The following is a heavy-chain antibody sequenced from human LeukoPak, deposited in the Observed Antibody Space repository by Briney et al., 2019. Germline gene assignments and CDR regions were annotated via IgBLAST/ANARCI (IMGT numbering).Heavy chain of an antibody. J-gene: IGHJ4*02. Sequence: RGESLKISCKGSGYSFTSYWIDWVRQMPGKGMEWMGIIYSGDSDTRHSPSFQGQVSISADKSIITAYLQWSSLKASDTAMYYGASHKKSSGYYDYWGQGTVVSVSS. CDR2: IYSGDSDT. CDR3: ASHKKSSGYYDY. V-gene: IGHV5-51*01. D-gene: IGHD3-22*01. CDR1: GYSFTSYW.